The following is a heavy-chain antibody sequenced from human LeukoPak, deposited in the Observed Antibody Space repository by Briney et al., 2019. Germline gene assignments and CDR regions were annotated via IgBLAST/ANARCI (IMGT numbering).Heavy chain of an antibody. J-gene: IGHJ6*02. CDR1: GFTLSTNA. V-gene: IGHV3-23*01. Sequence: GGSLRLSCLTSGFTLSTNAMSWVRQAPGKGLEWVSAISGSGGSTYYADSVKGRFTISRDNSKNTLYLQMNSLRAEGTAVYYCAKDNSALYYYYGMDVWGQGTTVTVSS. CDR3: AKDNSALYYYYGMDV. CDR2: ISGSGGST. D-gene: IGHD4-11*01.